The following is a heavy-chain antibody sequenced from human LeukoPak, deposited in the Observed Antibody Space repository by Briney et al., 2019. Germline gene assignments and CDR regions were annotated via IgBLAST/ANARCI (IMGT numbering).Heavy chain of an antibody. CDR1: GGSFSGFY. V-gene: IGHV4-34*01. J-gene: IGHJ4*02. CDR2: INHSGST. CDR3: ARWGYDILTGLTFDY. Sequence: PSETLSLTSAVYGGSFSGFYWSWIRQPPGEGLEWIGEINHSGSTNYNPSLKSRVTISGDTSKNQFSLKLSSVTAADTAVYYCARWGYDILTGLTFDYWGQGTLVTVSS. D-gene: IGHD3-9*01.